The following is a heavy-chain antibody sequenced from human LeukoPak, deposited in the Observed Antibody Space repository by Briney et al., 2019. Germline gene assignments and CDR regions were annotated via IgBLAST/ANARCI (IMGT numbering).Heavy chain of an antibody. CDR3: ARDSSYYDSSAYNRFYP. V-gene: IGHV1-2*02. CDR1: GYTFTDYY. CDR2: VNPNSGGT. J-gene: IGHJ5*02. Sequence: ASVKVSCKASGYTFTDYYMHWVRQAPGQGLEWMGWVNPNSGGTNYAQNFQGRVTMTRDTSISTAYMELSRLRSDDTAVYYCARDSSYYDSSAYNRFYPWGQGTLVTVSS. D-gene: IGHD3-22*01.